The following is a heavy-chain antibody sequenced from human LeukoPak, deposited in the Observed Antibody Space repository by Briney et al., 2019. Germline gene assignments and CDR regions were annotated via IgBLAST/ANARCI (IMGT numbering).Heavy chain of an antibody. CDR2: ISWNSGSI. V-gene: IGHV3-9*01. CDR1: GFTFDDYA. Sequence: PGGSLRLSCAASGFTFDDYAMHWVRQAPGKGLEWVSGISWNSGSIGYADSVKGRFTISRDNAKNSLYLQMNSLRAEDTALYYCAKDKGSGWFNNWFDPWGQGTLVTVSS. D-gene: IGHD6-19*01. J-gene: IGHJ5*02. CDR3: AKDKGSGWFNNWFDP.